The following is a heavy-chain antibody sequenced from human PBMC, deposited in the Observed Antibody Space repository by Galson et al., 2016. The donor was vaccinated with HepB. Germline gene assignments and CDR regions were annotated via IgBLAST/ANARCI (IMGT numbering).Heavy chain of an antibody. D-gene: IGHD2-2*01. CDR3: ARGPRYQVHYAMDV. V-gene: IGHV3-74*01. Sequence: SLTLSCAASGFTFTQCWMHWVRLAPGKGLAWVARINNDGSNTNYADSAKGRFTISRDNVENTVYLQMNSLTVEDTAIYFCARGPRYQVHYAMDVWGQGTTVTVS. CDR1: GFTFTQCW. CDR2: INNDGSNT. J-gene: IGHJ6*02.